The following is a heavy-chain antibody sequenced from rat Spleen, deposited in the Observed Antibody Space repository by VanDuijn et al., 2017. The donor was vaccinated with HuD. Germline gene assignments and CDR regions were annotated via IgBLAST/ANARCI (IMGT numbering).Heavy chain of an antibody. CDR2: IIYDGSRT. J-gene: IGHJ2*01. D-gene: IGHD1-9*01. CDR1: GFTFSDYN. Sequence: EVQLVESGGGLVQPGRSLKLSCAASGFTFSDYNMAWVRQAPKKGLEWVATIIYDGSRTYYRDSVKGRFTISRDNAKSTLYLQMDSLRSEDTATYYCATQWPQYILRVYPFDYWGQGVMVTVSS. CDR3: ATQWPQYILRVYPFDY. V-gene: IGHV5S10*01.